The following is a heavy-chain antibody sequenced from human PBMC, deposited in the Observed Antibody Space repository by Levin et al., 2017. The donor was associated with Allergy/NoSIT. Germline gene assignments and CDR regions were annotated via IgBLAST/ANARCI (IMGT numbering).Heavy chain of an antibody. V-gene: IGHV3-9*01. J-gene: IGHJ4*02. CDR3: AKATFSNTWYPDDY. CDR1: GFTFDDYA. D-gene: IGHD6-13*01. Sequence: GGSLRLSCAASGFTFDDYAMHWVRQAPGKGLEWVSGIGWNSGNIDYADSVKGRFTISRDNARNSLYLQMNSLKTEDTALYYCAKATFSNTWYPDDYWGQGTLVTVSS. CDR2: IGWNSGNI.